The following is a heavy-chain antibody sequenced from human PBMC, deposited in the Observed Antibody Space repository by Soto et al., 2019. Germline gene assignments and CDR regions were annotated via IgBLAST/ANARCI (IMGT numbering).Heavy chain of an antibody. CDR2: ISYDGSNK. CDR1: GFTFSSYG. V-gene: IGHV3-30*18. Sequence: GGSLRLSCAASGFTFSSYGMHWVRQAPGKGLEWVAVISYDGSNKYYADSVKGRFTISRDNSKNTLYLQMNSLRAEDTAVYYCAKARVDYYGSGSDYWGQGTLVTVSS. J-gene: IGHJ4*02. D-gene: IGHD3-10*01. CDR3: AKARVDYYGSGSDY.